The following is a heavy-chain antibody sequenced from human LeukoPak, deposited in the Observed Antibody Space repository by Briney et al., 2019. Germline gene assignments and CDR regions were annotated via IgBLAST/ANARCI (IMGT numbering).Heavy chain of an antibody. CDR1: GYTFTHHG. V-gene: IGHV1-18*04. Sequence: GASVKVSCKASGYTFTHHGISWVRQAPGQGLEWMGWISCYNGDTMYAQNVQGRVTMTTDTSTRTAYIELRSLSSDDTAMYYCARDPSNSSGYPAHFDSWGQGTLVTVSS. CDR2: ISCYNGDT. J-gene: IGHJ4*02. CDR3: ARDPSNSSGYPAHFDS. D-gene: IGHD3-22*01.